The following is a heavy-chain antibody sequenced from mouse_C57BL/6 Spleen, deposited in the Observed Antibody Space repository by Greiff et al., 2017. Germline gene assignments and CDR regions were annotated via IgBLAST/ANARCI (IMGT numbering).Heavy chain of an antibody. Sequence: VQLQQSGAELVRPGASVKLSCKASGYTFTDYYINWVKQRPGQGLEWIARIYPGSGNTYYNEKFKGKATLTAETSSSTAYMQLSSLTSEDSAVYCVARCDDGYYVAYWGQGTLVTVSA. CDR3: ARCDDGYYVAY. CDR1: GYTFTDYY. D-gene: IGHD2-3*01. CDR2: IYPGSGNT. J-gene: IGHJ3*01. V-gene: IGHV1-76*01.